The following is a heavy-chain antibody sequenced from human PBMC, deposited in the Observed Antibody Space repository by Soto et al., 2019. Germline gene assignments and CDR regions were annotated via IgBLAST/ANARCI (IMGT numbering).Heavy chain of an antibody. J-gene: IGHJ3*02. Sequence: GLQWVSYISSRGSTIYYADSAKGRFTISRDNAKNSLYLQMNSLRAEDTAVYYCARAYCDGDCYSDAFDIWGQGTMVTVSS. D-gene: IGHD2-21*01. CDR2: ISSRGSTI. CDR3: ARAYCDGDCYSDAFDI. V-gene: IGHV3-11*01.